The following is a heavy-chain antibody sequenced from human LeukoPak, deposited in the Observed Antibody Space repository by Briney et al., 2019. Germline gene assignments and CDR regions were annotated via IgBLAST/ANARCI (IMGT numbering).Heavy chain of an antibody. CDR2: ISYDGSNK. V-gene: IGHV3-30*04. J-gene: IGHJ4*02. Sequence: GRSLRLSCAASGFAFSNHPMHWVRQAPGQGLEWVAVISYDGSNKYYADSVRGRFTISRDNSTNTVFLQTNTLRDEDAAVYYSASIAAAAPFDYWGQGTLVTVSS. CDR1: GFAFSNHP. D-gene: IGHD6-13*01. CDR3: ASIAAAAPFDY.